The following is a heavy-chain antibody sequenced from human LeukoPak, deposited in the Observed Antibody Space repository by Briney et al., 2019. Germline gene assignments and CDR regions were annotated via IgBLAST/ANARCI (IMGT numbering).Heavy chain of an antibody. D-gene: IGHD3-22*01. CDR1: GDSVSSNSPA. V-gene: IGHV6-1*01. J-gene: IGHJ4*02. Sequence: SQTLSLTCAISGDSVSSNSPAWNWIRQSPSRGLEWLGRTYYRSKWYNDYAISVKSRIIINADTSKNQFSLQLNSMTPEDTAVYYCARDWLGYYYGYWGQGILVTVSS. CDR2: TYYRSKWYN. CDR3: ARDWLGYYYGY.